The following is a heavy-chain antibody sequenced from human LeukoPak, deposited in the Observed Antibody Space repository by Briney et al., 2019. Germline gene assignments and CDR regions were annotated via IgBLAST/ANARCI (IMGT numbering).Heavy chain of an antibody. CDR2: IYPGDSDT. D-gene: IGHD2-2*01. Sequence: PGESLKISCKGSGYSFTSYWIGWVRQMPGKGLEWMGIIYPGDSDTRYSPSFQGQVTISADKSISTAYLQWSSLKASDTAMYYCARLGCRSTSCYVAYYFHYWGQGTLVTVSS. CDR3: ARLGCRSTSCYVAYYFHY. J-gene: IGHJ4*02. V-gene: IGHV5-51*01. CDR1: GYSFTSYW.